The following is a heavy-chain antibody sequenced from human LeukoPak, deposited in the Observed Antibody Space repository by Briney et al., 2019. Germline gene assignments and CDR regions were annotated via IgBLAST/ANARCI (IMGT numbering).Heavy chain of an antibody. CDR1: GGSLSSSSYY. V-gene: IGHV4-39*07. Sequence: SETLSLTCTVSGGSLSSSSYYWGWIRQPPGKGLEWIGSIYYSGSTYYNPSLKSRVTISVDTSKNQFSLKLSSVTAADTAVYYCARDTNTVTTFPYFDYWGQGTLVTVSS. D-gene: IGHD4-17*01. CDR2: IYYSGST. CDR3: ARDTNTVTTFPYFDY. J-gene: IGHJ4*02.